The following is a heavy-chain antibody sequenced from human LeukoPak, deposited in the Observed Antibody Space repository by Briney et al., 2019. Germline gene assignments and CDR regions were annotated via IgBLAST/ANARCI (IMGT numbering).Heavy chain of an antibody. Sequence: GMPLRLSCAASGFTFSNFAMHWVRQVPGKGLEWVALIWYDGSHESYADSVKGRFSISRDNSKNTLYLQMNSLRVEDTAVYYCAKERKDIVAAGTDYWGPGTLVTVSS. CDR2: IWYDGSHE. CDR1: GFTFSNFA. CDR3: AKERKDIVAAGTDY. D-gene: IGHD6-13*01. V-gene: IGHV3-33*06. J-gene: IGHJ4*02.